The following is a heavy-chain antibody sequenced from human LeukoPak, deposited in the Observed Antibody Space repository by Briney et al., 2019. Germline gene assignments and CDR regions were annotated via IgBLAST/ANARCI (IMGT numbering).Heavy chain of an antibody. CDR2: INHSGST. D-gene: IGHD2-15*01. V-gene: IGHV4-34*01. CDR1: GGSFSGYY. J-gene: IGHJ5*02. CDR3: ARQGRYCSGGSCYSVWFDP. Sequence: PSETLSLTCAVYGGSFSGYYWSWIRQPPGKGLEWIGEINHSGSTNYNPSLKSRVTISVDTSKNQFSLKLSSVTAADTAVYYCARQGRYCSGGSCYSVWFDPWGQGTLVTVSS.